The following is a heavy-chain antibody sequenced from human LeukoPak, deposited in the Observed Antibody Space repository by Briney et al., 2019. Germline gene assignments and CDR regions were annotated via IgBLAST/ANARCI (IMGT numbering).Heavy chain of an antibody. J-gene: IGHJ4*02. CDR3: ARVLRYFDWLSPPDY. CDR2: ISSSSSTI. Sequence: GGSLRLSCAASGFTFSSYSMNWVRQAPGKGLEWVSYISSSSSTIYYADSVKGRFTISRDNAKNSLYLQMNSLRAEDTAVYYCARVLRYFDWLSPPDYWGQGTLVAVSS. CDR1: GFTFSSYS. D-gene: IGHD3-9*01. V-gene: IGHV3-48*01.